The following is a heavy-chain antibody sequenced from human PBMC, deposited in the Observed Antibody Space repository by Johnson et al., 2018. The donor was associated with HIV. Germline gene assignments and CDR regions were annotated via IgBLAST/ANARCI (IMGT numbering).Heavy chain of an antibody. V-gene: IGHV3-30-3*01. J-gene: IGHJ3*02. Sequence: QVQLVESGGGVVQPGRSLRLSCAASGFTFSSYAMHWVRQAPGTGLEWVAVISSDGRNKYYADSVKGRFTISRDNSKNTLYLQMNSLRTEDTAVYYCTTGVFHDFDMWGQGTMVTVSS. D-gene: IGHD1-1*01. CDR3: TTGVFHDFDM. CDR2: ISSDGRNK. CDR1: GFTFSSYA.